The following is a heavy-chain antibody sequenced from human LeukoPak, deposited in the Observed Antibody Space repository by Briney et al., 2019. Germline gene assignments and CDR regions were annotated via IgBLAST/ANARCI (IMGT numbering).Heavy chain of an antibody. CDR2: IDPSDSYT. CDR3: ARLIESTSGYYYYGMDV. D-gene: IGHD3-16*02. CDR1: GYSFTSYW. V-gene: IGHV5-10-1*01. J-gene: IGHJ6*04. Sequence: GESLRISCQGSGYSFTSYWISWVRQLPGKGLEWMGRIDPSDSYTNYSPSFQGHVTISADKSISTAYLQWSSLKASDTAMYYCARLIESTSGYYYYGMDVWGKGTTVTVSS.